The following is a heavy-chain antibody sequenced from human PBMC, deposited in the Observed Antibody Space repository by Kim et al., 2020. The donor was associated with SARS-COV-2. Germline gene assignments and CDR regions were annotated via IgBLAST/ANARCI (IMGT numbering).Heavy chain of an antibody. V-gene: IGHV1-2*02. J-gene: IGHJ3*01. CDR3: ARGANTLSAFDL. Sequence: TNYAGRFQARVTITSDTSITTVYMELSRLKSDGTAVYYCARGANTLSAFDLWGQGTMVTVSS. CDR2: T.